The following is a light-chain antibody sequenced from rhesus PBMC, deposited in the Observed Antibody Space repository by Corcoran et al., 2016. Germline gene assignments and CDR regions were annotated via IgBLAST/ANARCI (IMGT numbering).Light chain of an antibody. CDR1: QGITND. J-gene: IGKJ2*01. CDR2: EAS. Sequence: DIQMTQSPSSLSASVGDRVTITCRASQGITNDLAWYQQKPGETPKLLIYEASILQSGIPSRFSGSGSGTDFPLTISSLQSEDFATYYCQHYYSTSPSFCQGTKVEIK. V-gene: IGKV1-25*01. CDR3: QHYYSTSPS.